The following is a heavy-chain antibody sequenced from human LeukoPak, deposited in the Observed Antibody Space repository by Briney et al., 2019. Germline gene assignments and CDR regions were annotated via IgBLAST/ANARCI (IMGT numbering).Heavy chain of an antibody. CDR1: GGSISSSSYY. CDR3: ARAVGSEYFEDY. V-gene: IGHV4-39*07. D-gene: IGHD3-9*01. Sequence: SETLSLTCTVSGGSISSSSYYWGWIRQPPGKGLEWIGEINHSGSTNYNPSLKSRVTISVDTSKNQFSLKLSSVTAADTAVYYCARAVGSEYFEDYWGQGTLVTVSS. J-gene: IGHJ4*02. CDR2: INHSGST.